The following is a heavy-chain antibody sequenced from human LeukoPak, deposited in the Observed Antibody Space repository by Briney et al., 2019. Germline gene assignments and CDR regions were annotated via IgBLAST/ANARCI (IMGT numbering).Heavy chain of an antibody. J-gene: IGHJ6*02. Sequence: GGSLRLSCAAPGFTFDDYAMHWVRQAPGKGLEWVSGISWNSGSIGYADSVKGRFTISRDNAKNSLYLQMNSLRAEDTALYYCAKDMGSGIVATSYYYYYYGMDVWGQGTTVTVSS. V-gene: IGHV3-9*01. CDR2: ISWNSGSI. CDR1: GFTFDDYA. D-gene: IGHD5-12*01. CDR3: AKDMGSGIVATSYYYYYYGMDV.